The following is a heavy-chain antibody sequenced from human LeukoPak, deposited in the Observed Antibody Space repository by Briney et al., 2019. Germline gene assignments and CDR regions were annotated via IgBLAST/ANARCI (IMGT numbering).Heavy chain of an antibody. V-gene: IGHV3-23*01. CDR3: ANHRANWEAVFDY. CDR1: GFTFSSYA. CDR2: IGGGGGST. J-gene: IGHJ4*02. D-gene: IGHD7-27*01. Sequence: PGGSLRLSCAASGFTFSSYAMSWVRQAPGKGLKWVSAIGGGGGSTYYADSVKGRFTISRDNSKNTLYLQMNSLRAEDTAVYYCANHRANWEAVFDYWGQGTLVTVSS.